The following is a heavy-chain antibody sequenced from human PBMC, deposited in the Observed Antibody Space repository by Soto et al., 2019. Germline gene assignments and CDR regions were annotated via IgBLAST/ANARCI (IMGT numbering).Heavy chain of an antibody. J-gene: IGHJ6*02. CDR3: AAGINYDFWSGPPHYGIVV. Sequence: GASVEVSCRASGFTFTSSAVQWVRQARGQRLEWIGWIVVGSGNTNYAQKFQERVTITRDMSTSTAYMELSSLRSEDTAVYYCAAGINYDFWSGPPHYGIVVWGQGTTVTVSS. V-gene: IGHV1-58*01. CDR2: IVVGSGNT. D-gene: IGHD3-3*01. CDR1: GFTFTSSA.